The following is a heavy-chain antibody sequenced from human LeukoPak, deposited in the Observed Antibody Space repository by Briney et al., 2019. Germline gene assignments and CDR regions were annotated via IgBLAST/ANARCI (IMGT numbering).Heavy chain of an antibody. CDR1: RGTFSSYA. J-gene: IGHJ4*02. CDR3: ASGVFGGDYFDY. CDR2: IIPIFGTA. D-gene: IGHD3-3*01. V-gene: IGHV1-69*05. Sequence: SVKVSCKASRGTFSSYAISWVRQAPGQGLEWMGRIIPIFGTANYAQKFQGRVTITTDESTSTAYMELSSLRSEDTTVYYCASGVFGGDYFDYWGQGTLVTASS.